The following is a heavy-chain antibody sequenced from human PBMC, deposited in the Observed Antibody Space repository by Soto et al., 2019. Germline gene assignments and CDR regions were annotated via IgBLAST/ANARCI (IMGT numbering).Heavy chain of an antibody. Sequence: QVQLVQSGAEVKKPGASVKVSCKASGYTFTDYYLHWVRQAPGQGLEWMGWINPNSGGTHYAQKFQGWVTMTRDTSITTAYMELNRWTSDDTAVYYCARDWGHYYGSGSFPSPHPSDIWGQGTLVTVSS. CDR1: GYTFTDYY. CDR2: INPNSGGT. V-gene: IGHV1-2*04. D-gene: IGHD3-10*01. CDR3: ARDWGHYYGSGSFPSPHPSDI. J-gene: IGHJ4*02.